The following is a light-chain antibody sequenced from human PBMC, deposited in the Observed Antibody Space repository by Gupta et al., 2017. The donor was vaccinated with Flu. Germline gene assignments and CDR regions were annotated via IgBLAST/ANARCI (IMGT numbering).Light chain of an antibody. CDR3: QSFDNSLNGSV. CDR2: STT. V-gene: IGLV1-40*01. Sequence: QPVLTQPPSVAWAPGQRVTISCTGSSSNSGAHDNIQWYQQLPGAVPKLLIYSTTNRPSGVPDRFSASKSGTSASLAIAGLQAEDEADYYCQSFDNSLNGSVFGGGTKLTVL. J-gene: IGLJ3*02. CDR1: SSNSGAHDN.